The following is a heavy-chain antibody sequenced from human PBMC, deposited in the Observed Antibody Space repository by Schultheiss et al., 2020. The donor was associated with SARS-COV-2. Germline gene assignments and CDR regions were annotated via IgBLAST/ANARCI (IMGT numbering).Heavy chain of an antibody. D-gene: IGHD3-3*01. Sequence: GESLKISCKGSGYRFTNYWIAWVRQVPEKGLEWMGIIYPGDSDTRYSPSFQGQVTISADKSISTAYLRWSSLKASDTAMYYCARATWEWLSPLHFDRWGQGTLVTVSS. V-gene: IGHV5-51*01. CDR3: ARATWEWLSPLHFDR. CDR2: IYPGDSDT. J-gene: IGHJ4*02. CDR1: GYRFTNYW.